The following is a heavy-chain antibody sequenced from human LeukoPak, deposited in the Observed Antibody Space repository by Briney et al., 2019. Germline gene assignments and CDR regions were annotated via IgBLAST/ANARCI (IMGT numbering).Heavy chain of an antibody. CDR1: GGSFSGYY. J-gene: IGHJ3*02. Sequence: SETLSLTCAVYGGSFSGYYWSWIRQPPGKGLEWIGEINHSGSTNYNPSLKSRVTMSVDTSKNQFSLKLSSVTAADTAVYYCARDGGIGYCSGGSCEDYAFDIWGQGTMVTVSS. CDR3: ARDGGIGYCSGGSCEDYAFDI. V-gene: IGHV4-34*01. D-gene: IGHD2-15*01. CDR2: INHSGST.